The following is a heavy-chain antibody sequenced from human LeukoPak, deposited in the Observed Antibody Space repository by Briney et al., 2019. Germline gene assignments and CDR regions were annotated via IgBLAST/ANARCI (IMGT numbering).Heavy chain of an antibody. J-gene: IGHJ5*02. CDR3: ARLLNYDFWSGYYPNWFDP. Sequence: SETLSLTCTVSGGSISSSSYYWGWLRQPPGKGLEWIGSIYYSGSTYYNPSLKSRVTISVDTSKNQFSLKLSSVTAADTAVYYCARLLNYDFWSGYYPNWFDPWGQGTLVTVSS. CDR1: GGSISSSSYY. V-gene: IGHV4-39*01. CDR2: IYYSGST. D-gene: IGHD3-3*01.